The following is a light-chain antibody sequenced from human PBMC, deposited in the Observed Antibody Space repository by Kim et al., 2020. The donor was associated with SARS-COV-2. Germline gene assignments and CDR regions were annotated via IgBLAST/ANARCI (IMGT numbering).Light chain of an antibody. CDR2: GRN. J-gene: IGLJ2*01. CDR3: NSRDRSTNQLV. Sequence: SSELTQDSAVSVALGQTVRITCQGDTLRSHYATWYQQKPGQAPVVVIYGRNDRLSGIPDRFSGSSTGDTASLTINGAQAEDEADYYCNSRDRSTNQLVFGGGTKLTVL. V-gene: IGLV3-19*01. CDR1: TLRSHY.